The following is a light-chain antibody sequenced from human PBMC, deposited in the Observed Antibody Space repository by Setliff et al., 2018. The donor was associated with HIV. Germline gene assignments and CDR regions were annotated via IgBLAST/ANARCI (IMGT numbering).Light chain of an antibody. CDR1: SSDVGSYNR. CDR3: SSYTSISTFEGV. J-gene: IGLJ1*01. Sequence: SVLTQPPSVSGSPGQSVTISCTGTSSDVGSYNRVSWYQQPPGTAPKLMIYEVSNRPSGVPDRFSGSKSGNTASLTISGLQAEDEADYYCSSYTSISTFEGVFGTGTKVTVL. V-gene: IGLV2-18*02. CDR2: EVS.